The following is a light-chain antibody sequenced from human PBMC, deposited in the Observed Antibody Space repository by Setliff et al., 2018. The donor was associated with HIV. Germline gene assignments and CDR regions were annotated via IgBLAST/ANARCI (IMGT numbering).Light chain of an antibody. CDR3: ISYATTNTLP. CDR2: EVR. V-gene: IGLV2-14*01. CDR1: SSDVGGYSY. J-gene: IGLJ1*01. Sequence: ALTQPASVSGSPGQSITISCTGTSSDVGGYSYVSWYQQHPGKAPKLIIYEVRNRPSGVSNRFSGSKSGNTASLTISGLQAEDEADYYCISYATTNTLPFGTGTKV.